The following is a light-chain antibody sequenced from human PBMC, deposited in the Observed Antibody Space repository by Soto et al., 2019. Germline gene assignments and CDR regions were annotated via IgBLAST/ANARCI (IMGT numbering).Light chain of an antibody. V-gene: IGKV3-15*01. CDR3: QQYDKSLPPVT. Sequence: DIILTQSPAIVSVSPGERATLSCRASRSVSTNLAWYQHKHGQAPRLLLYGASTRVTDIAARFSGSGSGTEFTRTINYLKSEDFGVYYCQQYDKSLPPVTFGEGTKVEI. CDR1: RSVSTN. J-gene: IGKJ4*01. CDR2: GAS.